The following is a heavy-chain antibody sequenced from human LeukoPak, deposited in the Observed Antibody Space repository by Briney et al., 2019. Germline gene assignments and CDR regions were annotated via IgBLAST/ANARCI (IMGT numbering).Heavy chain of an antibody. CDR3: ARDHFWFGELENYFDY. J-gene: IGHJ4*02. CDR1: GFTFSSYS. Sequence: GGPLRLSCAASGFTFSSYSMNWVRQAPGKGLEWVSSISSSSSYIYYADSVKGRFTISRDNAKNSLYLQMNSLRAEDTAVYYCARDHFWFGELENYFDYWGQGTLVTVSS. V-gene: IGHV3-21*01. CDR2: ISSSSSYI. D-gene: IGHD3-10*01.